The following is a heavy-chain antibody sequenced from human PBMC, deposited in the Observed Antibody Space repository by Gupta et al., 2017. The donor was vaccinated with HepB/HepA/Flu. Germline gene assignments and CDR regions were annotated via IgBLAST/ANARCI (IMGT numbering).Heavy chain of an antibody. J-gene: IGHJ4*02. V-gene: IGHV3-23*01. CDR1: GFTFRNYA. CDR3: AKDPADCSSAGCYSYFNY. Sequence: EMQLLESGGGLLQPGGSLSLSCVASGFTFRNYAMGWVRQTHGKGLEWVSGVSGGGTTTYYVDSVKGRFTISRDNSRNTLYLHMNSLRAEDTAVYYCAKDPADCSSAGCYSYFNYWGQGTLVTVSS. CDR2: VSGGGTTT. D-gene: IGHD2-2*02.